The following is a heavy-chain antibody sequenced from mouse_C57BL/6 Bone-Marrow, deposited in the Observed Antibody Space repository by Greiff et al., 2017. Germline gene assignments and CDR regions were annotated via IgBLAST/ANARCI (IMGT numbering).Heavy chain of an antibody. Sequence: VKLKESGPGLVAPSQSLSITCTVSGFSLTSYGVHWVRQPPGKGLEWLVVIWSDGSTTYNSAFNSILSISKDNSKSQVFLKMNSLQTDDTAMYYCARDDDYDDGYAMDYWGQGASVTVSS. V-gene: IGHV2-6*03. J-gene: IGHJ4*01. CDR3: ARDDDYDDGYAMDY. CDR2: IWSDGST. D-gene: IGHD2-4*01. CDR1: GFSLTSYG.